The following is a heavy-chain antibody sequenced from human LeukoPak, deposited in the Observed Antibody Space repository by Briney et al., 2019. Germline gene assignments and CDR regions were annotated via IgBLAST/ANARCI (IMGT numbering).Heavy chain of an antibody. CDR3: AKASSDYYGFAPFDY. CDR1: GFTFSSYA. CDR2: ISGSGGST. V-gene: IGHV3-23*01. D-gene: IGHD3-10*01. Sequence: GGSLRLSCAASGFTFSSYAMSWVRQAPGKGLTWVSAISGSGGSTYYADSVKGRFTISRDNSKNTLYLQMNSPRAEDTALYYCAKASSDYYGFAPFDYWGQGTLVTVSS. J-gene: IGHJ4*02.